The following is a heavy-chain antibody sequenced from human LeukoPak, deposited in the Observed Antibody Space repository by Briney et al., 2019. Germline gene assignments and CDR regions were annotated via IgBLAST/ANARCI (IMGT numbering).Heavy chain of an antibody. V-gene: IGHV1-2*02. Sequence: ASVNVSCKASGYTFTGYYIHWVRQAPGQGLDWMGWINPNSGDTNYAQKFQGRVTLTSDTSISTAYMELTRLTSDDTAVYHCARVADGYYFDYWGQGTLVTVSS. CDR2: INPNSGDT. J-gene: IGHJ4*02. CDR3: ARVADGYYFDY. CDR1: GYTFTGYY. D-gene: IGHD6-25*01.